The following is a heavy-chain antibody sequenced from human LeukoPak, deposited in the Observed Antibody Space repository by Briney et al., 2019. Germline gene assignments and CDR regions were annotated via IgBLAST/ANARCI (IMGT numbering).Heavy chain of an antibody. CDR1: GFTFNSYA. Sequence: PGGSLGLSCAASGFTFNSYAMSWVRQAPGKGLEWVSAISGSGGSTYYADSVKGRFTISRDNSKNTLYLQMNSLKTEDTAVYYCTTALSTWNRDDWGQGTLVTVSS. D-gene: IGHD4/OR15-4a*01. J-gene: IGHJ4*02. V-gene: IGHV3-23*01. CDR3: TTALSTWNRDD. CDR2: ISGSGGST.